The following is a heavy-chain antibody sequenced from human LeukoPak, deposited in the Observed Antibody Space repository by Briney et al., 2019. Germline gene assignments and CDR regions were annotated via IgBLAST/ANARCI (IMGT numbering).Heavy chain of an antibody. Sequence: PPETLSLTCTVSGGSISSSSYYWGWIRQPPGKGLEWIGSIYYSGSTYYNPSLKSRVTISVDTSKNQFSLKLSSVTAADTAVYYCARGFLGGLWWGGASDAFDIWGQGTMVTVSS. CDR3: ARGFLGGLWWGGASDAFDI. CDR2: IYYSGST. V-gene: IGHV4-39*01. CDR1: GGSISSSSYY. D-gene: IGHD4/OR15-4a*01. J-gene: IGHJ3*02.